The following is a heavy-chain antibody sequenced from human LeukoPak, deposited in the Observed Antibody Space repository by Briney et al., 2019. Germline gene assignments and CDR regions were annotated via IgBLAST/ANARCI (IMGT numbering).Heavy chain of an antibody. J-gene: IGHJ4*02. D-gene: IGHD3-3*01. Sequence: GGSLRLSCAASGFIFSSYAMSWVRQAPGKGLEWVSTISGSGGSTYYADSVKGRFTISRDNSKNTLYLQMNSLRAEDTAIYYCAKRDGFDFWSGRYSFDYWGQGTLVTVSS. CDR1: GFIFSSYA. CDR3: AKRDGFDFWSGRYSFDY. V-gene: IGHV3-23*01. CDR2: ISGSGGST.